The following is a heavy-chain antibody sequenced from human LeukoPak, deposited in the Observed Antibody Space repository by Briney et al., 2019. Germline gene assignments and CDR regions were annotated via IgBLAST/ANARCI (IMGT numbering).Heavy chain of an antibody. CDR2: MNPNSGNT. V-gene: IGHV1-8*03. CDR1: GYTFTSYD. Sequence: ASVKVSCKASGYTFTSYDINWVRQATGQGLEWMGWMNPNSGNTGYAQKFQGRVTITRNTSISTAYMELSSLRSEDTAVYYCARGGNNRYCTNGVCLYYYYYMDVWGKGTTVTVSS. J-gene: IGHJ6*03. CDR3: ARGGNNRYCTNGVCLYYYYYMDV. D-gene: IGHD2-8*01.